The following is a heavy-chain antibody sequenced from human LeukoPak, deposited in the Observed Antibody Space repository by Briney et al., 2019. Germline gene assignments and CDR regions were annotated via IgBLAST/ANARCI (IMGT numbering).Heavy chain of an antibody. Sequence: GGSLRLSCAASGFTFSSYAMHWVRRAPGKGLEWVAVISYDGSNKYYADSVKGRFTISRDNSKNTLYLQMNSLRAEDTAVYYCARDLGDFWSGYYPDYWGQGTLVTVSS. CDR3: ARDLGDFWSGYYPDY. CDR1: GFTFSSYA. CDR2: ISYDGSNK. J-gene: IGHJ4*02. D-gene: IGHD3-3*01. V-gene: IGHV3-30-3*01.